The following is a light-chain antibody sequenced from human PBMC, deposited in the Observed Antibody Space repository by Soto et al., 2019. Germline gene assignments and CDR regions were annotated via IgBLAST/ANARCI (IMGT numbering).Light chain of an antibody. J-gene: IGLJ2*01. CDR2: RNN. CDR1: SSNIGSNY. V-gene: IGLV1-47*01. Sequence: QSVLSQPPSASGAPGQTVTISCSGSSSNIGSNYVYWYQQLPGTAPKVLIYRNNQRPSGVPDRFSGSKSGTSASLGISGLQSEDEADYYCAAWDDSLNGVVFGGGTKLTVL. CDR3: AAWDDSLNGVV.